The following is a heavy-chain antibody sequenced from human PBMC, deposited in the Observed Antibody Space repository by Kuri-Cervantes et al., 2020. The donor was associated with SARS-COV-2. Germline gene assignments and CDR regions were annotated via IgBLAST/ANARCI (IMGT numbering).Heavy chain of an antibody. Sequence: SETLSLTCTVSGGSISSYYWSWIRQPPGKGLEWIGYIYYSGSTNYNPSLKSRVTISVDKSKNQFSLKLSSVTAADTAVYYCARNSEPLDLSAGYFDYWGQGTLVTVSS. V-gene: IGHV4-59*08. J-gene: IGHJ4*02. CDR3: ARNSEPLDLSAGYFDY. CDR2: IYYSGST. CDR1: GGSISSYY. D-gene: IGHD1-14*01.